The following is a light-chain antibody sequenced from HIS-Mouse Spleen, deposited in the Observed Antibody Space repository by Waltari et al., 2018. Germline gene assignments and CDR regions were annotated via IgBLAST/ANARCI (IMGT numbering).Light chain of an antibody. Sequence: QSALTQPPSASGSPGHSVTISSTRTTSHAGGYDQLPWYPPHPCKAPKHLFYEVSKRPSGVPDRVSGSKAGNTASLTVSGLQAEDEADYYCSSYAGSNNLGVFGTGTKVTVL. V-gene: IGLV2-8*01. CDR2: EVS. CDR3: SSYAGSNNLGV. J-gene: IGLJ1*01. CDR1: TSHAGGYDQ.